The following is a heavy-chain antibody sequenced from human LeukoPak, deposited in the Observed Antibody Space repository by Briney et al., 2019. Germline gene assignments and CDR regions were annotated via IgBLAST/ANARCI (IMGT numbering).Heavy chain of an antibody. CDR1: GFTFSTYA. V-gene: IGHV3-30*04. D-gene: IGHD6-13*01. J-gene: IGHJ6*03. CDR3: ASTASSSWTDYYYYYMGV. Sequence: GGSLRLSCAASGFTFSTYAMHWVRQASGKGLEWVAVISYDGINIYYADSVKGRFTISRDNSKNTLYLQMNSLRTEDTAVYYCASTASSSWTDYYYYYMGVWGKGTTVTVSS. CDR2: ISYDGINI.